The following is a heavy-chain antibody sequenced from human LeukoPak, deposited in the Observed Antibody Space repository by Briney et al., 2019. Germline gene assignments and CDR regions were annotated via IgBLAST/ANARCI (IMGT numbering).Heavy chain of an antibody. Sequence: PGGSLRLSCAGSGLTFSSYGMTWVRQAPGKGLEWVAAITGNGGDTRYAHSVKGRFTISRDNSKNTLYLQMNSLRAEDTAIHYCAKDPNGDYLGAFDSWGQGTLVTVSS. CDR1: GLTFSSYG. V-gene: IGHV3-23*01. CDR2: ITGNGGDT. D-gene: IGHD4-17*01. CDR3: AKDPNGDYLGAFDS. J-gene: IGHJ4*02.